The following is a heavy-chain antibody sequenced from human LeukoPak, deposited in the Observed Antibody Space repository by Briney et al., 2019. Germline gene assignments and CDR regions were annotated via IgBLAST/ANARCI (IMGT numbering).Heavy chain of an antibody. CDR2: ISRSGGST. J-gene: IGHJ6*02. Sequence: GGSLRLSCAASGFTFSSYAMSWVRQAPGKVLEGGSAISRSGGSTYYADSVKGRFTISRENSKTTLYLQMNSLRAEDTAVYYCAKLYCSGGSCYSSVYYYYGMDVWGQGTTVTVSS. CDR3: AKLYCSGGSCYSSVYYYYGMDV. D-gene: IGHD2-15*01. V-gene: IGHV3-23*01. CDR1: GFTFSSYA.